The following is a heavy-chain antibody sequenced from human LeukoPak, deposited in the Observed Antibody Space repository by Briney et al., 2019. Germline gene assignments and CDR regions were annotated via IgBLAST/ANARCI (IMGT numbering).Heavy chain of an antibody. CDR3: AKSAGSGSHSEHFFFDY. D-gene: IGHD3-10*01. J-gene: IGHJ4*02. CDR2: ISGTGRRI. CDR1: GFXFSSYA. V-gene: IGHV3-23*01. Sequence: PGGSLRLSCEASGFXFSSYAINWVRQAPGKGLEWVSAISGTGRRIDYVDSVKGRFTISRDNSKDTVYLQMNSLRAEDTAIYYCAKSAGSGSHSEHFFFDYWGQGSLVTVSS.